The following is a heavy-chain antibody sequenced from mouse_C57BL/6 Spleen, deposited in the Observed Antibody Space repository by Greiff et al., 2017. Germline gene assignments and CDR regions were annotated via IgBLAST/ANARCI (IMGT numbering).Heavy chain of an antibody. Sequence: QVQLQQPGAELVKPGASVKMSCKASGYTFTSYWLTWVKQRPGQGLEWIGDIYPGSGSTNYNEKFKSKATLTVDTSSSTAYMQLSSLTSEDSAVYYCANYGSLLYSTGTGAMDYWGQGTSVTVSS. CDR1: GYTFTSYW. CDR3: ANYGSLLYSTGTGAMDY. J-gene: IGHJ4*01. V-gene: IGHV1-55*01. D-gene: IGHD1-1*01. CDR2: IYPGSGST.